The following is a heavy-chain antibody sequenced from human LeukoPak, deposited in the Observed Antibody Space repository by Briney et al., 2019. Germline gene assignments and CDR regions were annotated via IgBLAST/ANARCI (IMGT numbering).Heavy chain of an antibody. CDR3: AKRVRYGSGTYYFDY. Sequence: GGSLRLSCAASGFTFSTYGMSWVRQAPGKGLEWVSAISDSGFDTYYADSVKGRFTISRDNSKNTLYLQMNSLRVEDTALYYCAKRVRYGSGTYYFDYWGQGTLVTVSS. V-gene: IGHV3-23*01. CDR2: ISDSGFDT. CDR1: GFTFSTYG. D-gene: IGHD3-10*01. J-gene: IGHJ4*02.